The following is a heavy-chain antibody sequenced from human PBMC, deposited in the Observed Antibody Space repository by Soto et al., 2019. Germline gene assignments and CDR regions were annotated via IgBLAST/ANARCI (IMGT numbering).Heavy chain of an antibody. CDR3: ARAGGSSGWFPYFDY. V-gene: IGHV4-4*02. Sequence: SETLSLTCAVSGGSVISTYWWSWVRQTPGKGPEWIGEINHRGSANYNPSLKSRVTISVDTSKNQFSLKLTSVTAADTAVYYCARAGGSSGWFPYFDYWGQGTLVTVSS. J-gene: IGHJ4*02. CDR1: GGSVISTYW. D-gene: IGHD6-19*01. CDR2: INHRGSA.